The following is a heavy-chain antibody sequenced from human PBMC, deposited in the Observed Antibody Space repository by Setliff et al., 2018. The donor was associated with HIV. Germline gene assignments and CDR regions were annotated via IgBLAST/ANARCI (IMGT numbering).Heavy chain of an antibody. V-gene: IGHV3-20*04. CDR1: GFNFAAYA. CDR2: MNWNGDDL. D-gene: IGHD3-22*01. Sequence: PGGSLRLSCAASGFNFAAYAMSWVRQAPGKWLEWVSGMNWNGDDLGYADAVKGRFTISRDNAKNSLYLQMDSLRAEDTAFYYCARVQYHYDGTVYYIQCPDYWGQGTLVTVSS. CDR3: ARVQYHYDGTVYYIQCPDY. J-gene: IGHJ4*02.